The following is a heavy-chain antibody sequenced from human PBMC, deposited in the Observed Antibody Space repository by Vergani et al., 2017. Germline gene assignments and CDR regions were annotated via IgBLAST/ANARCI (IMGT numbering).Heavy chain of an antibody. D-gene: IGHD3-22*01. V-gene: IGHV5-51*01. CDR2: NYHADSDT. CDR1: GYSFTNYW. CDR3: ARLYGRDSSGSKYFDY. Sequence: EVQLVQSGAEVKKPGESLQISCQISGYSFTNYWIVCVRQMPGKGLEWMGINYHADSDTRYSPSFQGQVTISVDKSISTAYLQRSSLRASDSAMYYCARLYGRDSSGSKYFDYWGQGALVTVSS. J-gene: IGHJ4*02.